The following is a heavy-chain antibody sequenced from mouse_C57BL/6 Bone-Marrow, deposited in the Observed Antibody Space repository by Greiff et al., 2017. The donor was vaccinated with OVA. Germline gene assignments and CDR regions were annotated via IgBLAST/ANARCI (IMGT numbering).Heavy chain of an antibody. CDR1: GYTFTSYG. D-gene: IGHD2-3*01. CDR3: ARGSGLLFWVAY. CDR2: IYPRSGNT. V-gene: IGHV1-81*01. J-gene: IGHJ3*01. Sequence: HVQLQQSGAELARPGASVKLSCKASGYTFTSYGISWVKQRTGQGLEWIGEIYPRSGNTYYNEKFKGKATLTADKSSSTAYMELRSLTSEDSAVYFCARGSGLLFWVAYWGQGTLVTVSA.